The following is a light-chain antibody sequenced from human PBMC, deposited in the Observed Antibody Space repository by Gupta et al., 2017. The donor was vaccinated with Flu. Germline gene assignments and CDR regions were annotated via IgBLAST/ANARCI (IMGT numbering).Light chain of an antibody. Sequence: EIVMTQSPATLSVSPGDRATLSCRASQSVSNNLAWYQQKPGQAPRLLISGASTRATGIPAKFSGSGSGTEFTLTISSLQSEDFAVYFCQHYNNWPLTFGGGTKVEIK. CDR2: GAS. CDR3: QHYNNWPLT. V-gene: IGKV3-15*01. CDR1: QSVSNN. J-gene: IGKJ4*01.